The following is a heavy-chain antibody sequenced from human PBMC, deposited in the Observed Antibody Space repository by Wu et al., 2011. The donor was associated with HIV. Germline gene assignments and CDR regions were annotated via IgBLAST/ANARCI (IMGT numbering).Heavy chain of an antibody. Sequence: QVQLVQSGTEVKTPGASVKVSCKASGYTFTNYDINWVRQATGQGLEWMGWMNPNTGNAGYSQKFQGRVTMTRNTSIRTAYMDLSSLRSEDSAVYYCARSGAVPAATWGQGTLVTVSS. D-gene: IGHD2-2*01. CDR2: MNPNTGNA. CDR3: ARSGAVPAAT. V-gene: IGHV1-8*02. CDR1: GYTFTNYD. J-gene: IGHJ5*02.